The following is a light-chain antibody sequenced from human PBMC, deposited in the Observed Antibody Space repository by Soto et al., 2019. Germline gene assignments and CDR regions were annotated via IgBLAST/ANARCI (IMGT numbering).Light chain of an antibody. V-gene: IGKV3-11*01. CDR1: QSVSSK. J-gene: IGKJ1*01. CDR3: QQYGSSRTWT. CDR2: DAS. Sequence: EILLTQSPATLALSPGERATLSCRASQSVSSKLAWYQQKPGQAPRLLIYDASNRATGIPARFSGSGSGTDFTLTISSLEPEDFAVYYCQQYGSSRTWTFGQGTKVDI.